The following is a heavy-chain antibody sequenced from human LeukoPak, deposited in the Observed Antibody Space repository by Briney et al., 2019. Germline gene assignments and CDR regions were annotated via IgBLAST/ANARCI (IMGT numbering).Heavy chain of an antibody. CDR3: ARGRYSNYGLYFDY. D-gene: IGHD4-11*01. J-gene: IGHJ4*02. CDR2: ISSSSSYI. V-gene: IGHV3-21*01. CDR1: GFTFSSYS. Sequence: PGGSLRLSCAASGFTFSSYSMNWVRQAPGKGLEWVSSISSSSSYIYYADSVKGRLTISRDNAKNSLYLQMNSLRAEDTAVYYCARGRYSNYGLYFDYWGQGTLVTVSS.